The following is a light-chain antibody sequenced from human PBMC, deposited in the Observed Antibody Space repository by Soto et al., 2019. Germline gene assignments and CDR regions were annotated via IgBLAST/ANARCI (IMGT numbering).Light chain of an antibody. CDR3: QQYGSPPQT. CDR1: QSVRSSY. V-gene: IGKV3-20*01. CDR2: GAS. J-gene: IGKJ1*01. Sequence: EIVLTQSPXTLSLSPGERATLSCRASQSVRSSYLAWYQQKPGQAPRLLIYGASSRATGIPDRISGSGSGTDFTLTISRLEPEDFAVYYCQQYGSPPQTFGQGTKVEI.